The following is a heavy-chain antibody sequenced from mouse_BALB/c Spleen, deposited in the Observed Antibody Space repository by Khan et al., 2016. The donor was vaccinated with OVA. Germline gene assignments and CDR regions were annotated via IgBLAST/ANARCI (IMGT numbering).Heavy chain of an antibody. CDR1: GYTFTSYT. J-gene: IGHJ3*01. D-gene: IGHD2-14*01. Sequence: QVQLQQSGAELARPGASVKMSCKASGYTFTSYTIHWIKERPGQGLEWIGNIHPSNGYTNYNQKLQDKATLTTDKSSTTASLQLSSLTSDDSAVYNCVRDGAYHRNDGWVAYWGQGTLVTVSA. V-gene: IGHV1-4*01. CDR3: VRDGAYHRNDGWVAY. CDR2: IHPSNGYT.